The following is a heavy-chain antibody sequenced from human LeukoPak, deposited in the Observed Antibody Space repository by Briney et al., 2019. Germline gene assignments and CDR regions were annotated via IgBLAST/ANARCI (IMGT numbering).Heavy chain of an antibody. Sequence: GESLKISCKDSGYSFTNYWIGWVRQMPGKGLEWMGIIYPGDSDTRYSPSFQGQVTISADKSISTAYLQWSSLKASDTAMYYCARGARIAARPYYFDYWGQGTLVAVSS. CDR1: GYSFTNYW. CDR2: IYPGDSDT. J-gene: IGHJ4*02. D-gene: IGHD6-6*01. CDR3: ARGARIAARPYYFDY. V-gene: IGHV5-51*01.